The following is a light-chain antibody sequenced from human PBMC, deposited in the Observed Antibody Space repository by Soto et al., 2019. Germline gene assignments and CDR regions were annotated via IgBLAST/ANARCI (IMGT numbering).Light chain of an antibody. CDR2: GAS. Sequence: EIVMTQSPATLSVSPGERATLSCRASQSVSSNLAWYQQKPGQAPRLLIYGASTRATGIPARFSGSGSGTEFTLTISSLQSEDVAVYYCQQYNNWPPCTFGQGTKLDIK. CDR3: QQYNNWPPCT. V-gene: IGKV3-15*01. J-gene: IGKJ2*02. CDR1: QSVSSN.